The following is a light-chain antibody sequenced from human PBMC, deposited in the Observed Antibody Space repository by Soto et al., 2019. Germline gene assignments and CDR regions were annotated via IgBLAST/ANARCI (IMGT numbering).Light chain of an antibody. CDR1: SSDVGSYNV. Sequence: QSALTQPASVSGSPGQSITISCTGTSSDVGSYNVVSWYQHHPGKAPKLMIYEGSKRPSGVSNRFSGSKSGNTASLTVSGLQADDEADYYCCSYAGSNNYYLFGPGTKVTVL. J-gene: IGLJ1*01. CDR3: CSYAGSNNYYL. V-gene: IGLV2-23*01. CDR2: EGS.